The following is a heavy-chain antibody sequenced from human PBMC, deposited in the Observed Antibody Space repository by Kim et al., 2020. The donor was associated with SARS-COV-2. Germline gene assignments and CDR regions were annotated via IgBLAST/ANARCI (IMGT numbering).Heavy chain of an antibody. Sequence: ASLKVSCKASGYTFTSYGISWVRQAPGQGLEWMGWISAYNGNTNYAQKLQGRVTMTTDTSTSTAYMELRSLRSDDTAVYYCARVRMTTSYNWFDPWGQGTLVTVSS. CDR1: GYTFTSYG. D-gene: IGHD4-17*01. CDR3: ARVRMTTSYNWFDP. CDR2: ISAYNGNT. J-gene: IGHJ5*02. V-gene: IGHV1-18*01.